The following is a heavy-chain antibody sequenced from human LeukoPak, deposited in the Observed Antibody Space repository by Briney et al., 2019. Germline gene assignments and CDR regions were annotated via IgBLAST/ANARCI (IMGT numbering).Heavy chain of an antibody. CDR1: GGSISSYY. D-gene: IGHD3-10*01. CDR2: IYYSGST. CDR3: ARWGDQRGPNAFDI. V-gene: IGHV4-59*01. J-gene: IGHJ3*02. Sequence: SETLSLTCTVSGGSISSYYWSWTRQPPGKGLEWIGYIYYSGSTNYNPSLKSRVTISVDTSKNQFSLKLSSVTAADTAVYYCARWGDQRGPNAFDIWGPGTMVTVSS.